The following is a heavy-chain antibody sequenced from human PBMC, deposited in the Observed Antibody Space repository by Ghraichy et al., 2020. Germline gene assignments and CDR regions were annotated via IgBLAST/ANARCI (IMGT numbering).Heavy chain of an antibody. Sequence: GGSLRLSCAASGFTFSSYVMSWVRQAPGKGLEWVSAISGSGDSTYYADSVKGRFTISRDNSKNTLYLQMNSLRAEDTAVYYCAKDLYGQVRVYATDYWGQGTLVTVSS. D-gene: IGHD2-8*01. CDR2: ISGSGDST. J-gene: IGHJ4*02. CDR3: AKDLYGQVRVYATDY. CDR1: GFTFSSYV. V-gene: IGHV3-23*01.